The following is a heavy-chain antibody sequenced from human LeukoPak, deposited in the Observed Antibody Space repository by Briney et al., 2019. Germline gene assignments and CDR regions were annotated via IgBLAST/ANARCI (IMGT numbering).Heavy chain of an antibody. CDR2: SSSGSTI. CDR3: AELGITMIGGV. D-gene: IGHD3-10*02. V-gene: IGHV3-48*03. Sequence: PGGSLRPSCAASGFTFSSYEMNWVRQAPGKGLEWVSYSSSGSTIYYADSVKGRFTISRDNAKNSLYLQMNSLRAEDTAVYYCAELGITMIGGVWGKGTTVTISS. CDR1: GFTFSSYE. J-gene: IGHJ6*04.